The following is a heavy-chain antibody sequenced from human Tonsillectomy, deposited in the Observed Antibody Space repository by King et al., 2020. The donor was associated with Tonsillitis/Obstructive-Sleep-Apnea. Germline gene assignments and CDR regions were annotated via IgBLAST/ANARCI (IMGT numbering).Heavy chain of an antibody. CDR2: ISYDGSNK. J-gene: IGHJ6*02. CDR3: VSGWSDRDDYYYGMDV. CDR1: GFTFSSYG. V-gene: IGHV3-30*03. Sequence: VQLVESGGGVVQPGRSLRLSCAASGFTFSSYGMHWVRQAPGKGLEWVAVISYDGSNKYYADSVKGRFTISRDNSKNTLYLQMNSLRAEDTAVYYCVSGWSDRDDYYYGMDVWGQGTTVTVSS. D-gene: IGHD6-19*01.